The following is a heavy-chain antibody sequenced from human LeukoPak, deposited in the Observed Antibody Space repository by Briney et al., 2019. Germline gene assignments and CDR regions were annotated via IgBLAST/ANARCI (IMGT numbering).Heavy chain of an antibody. Sequence: GGPLRLSCAASGFTFSSYWMSWIRQAPGKGLEGVSSISNSGSTIYYADSMRGRFTVSRDNAKSSLFLQMNSLRVEDTAVYYCARVASGYIYGLPLKFFFDDWGQGTLVTVSS. D-gene: IGHD5-18*01. CDR3: ARVASGYIYGLPLKFFFDD. V-gene: IGHV3-11*01. J-gene: IGHJ4*02. CDR2: ISNSGSTI. CDR1: GFTFSSYW.